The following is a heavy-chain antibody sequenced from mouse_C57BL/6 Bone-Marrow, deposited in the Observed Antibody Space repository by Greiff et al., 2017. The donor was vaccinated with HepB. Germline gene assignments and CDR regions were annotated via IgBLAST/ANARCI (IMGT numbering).Heavy chain of an antibody. CDR1: GFTFSDYY. CDR3: ARVSYYSNFFDY. D-gene: IGHD2-5*01. Sequence: DVKLQESEGGLVQPGSSMKLSCTASGFTFSDYYMAWVRQVPEKGLEWVANINYDGSSTYYLDSLKSRFIISRDNAKNILYLQMSSLKSEDTATYYCARVSYYSNFFDYWGQGTTLTVSS. J-gene: IGHJ2*01. V-gene: IGHV5-16*01. CDR2: INYDGSST.